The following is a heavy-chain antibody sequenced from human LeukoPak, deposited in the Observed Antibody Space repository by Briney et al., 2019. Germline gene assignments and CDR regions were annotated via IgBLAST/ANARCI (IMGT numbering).Heavy chain of an antibody. CDR3: AKESGVSWYSALDY. V-gene: IGHV3-23*01. Sequence: GGSLRLSCAASGFTFSTYAMNWVRQAPGKGLEWVSGISASSDTTFYTDSVKGRFTVSRDNSKNTLYLQMNSLRAEDTARYYCAKESGVSWYSALDYWGQGTLVTVSS. J-gene: IGHJ4*02. D-gene: IGHD2-15*01. CDR2: ISASSDTT. CDR1: GFTFSTYA.